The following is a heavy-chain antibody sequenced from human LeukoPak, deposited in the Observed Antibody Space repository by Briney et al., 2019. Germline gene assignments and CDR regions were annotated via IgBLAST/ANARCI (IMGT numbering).Heavy chain of an antibody. CDR1: GGTFSSYA. CDR2: IIPIFGTA. CDR3: ARDPPYSGYDYYFDH. V-gene: IGHV1-69*13. Sequence: SVKVSCKASGGTFSSYAISWVRQAPGQGLEWMGGIIPIFGTANYAQKFQGRVTITADESTSTAYMELSSLRSEDTAVYYCARDPPYSGYDYYFDHWGQGTLVTVSS. D-gene: IGHD5-12*01. J-gene: IGHJ4*02.